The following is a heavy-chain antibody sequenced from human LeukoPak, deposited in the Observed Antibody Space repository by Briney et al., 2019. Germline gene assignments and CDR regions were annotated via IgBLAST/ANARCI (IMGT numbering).Heavy chain of an antibody. D-gene: IGHD6-19*01. V-gene: IGHV3-7*05. CDR3: ARGRGCDY. CDR1: GVTFSSYW. Sequence: PGGSLRLSCAASGVTFSSYWMSGVRQAPGKGLEWVANIKQDGSEEYYVDSVKGRFTISRDNTKNSLFLQMNSLRAEDTAVYYCARGRGCDYWGQGTLVTVSS. J-gene: IGHJ4*02. CDR2: IKQDGSEE.